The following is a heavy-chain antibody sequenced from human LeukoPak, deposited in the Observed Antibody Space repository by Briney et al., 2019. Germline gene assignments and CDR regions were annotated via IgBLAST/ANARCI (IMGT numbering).Heavy chain of an antibody. CDR3: ARTMVRGVMSPYYYGMDV. CDR2: IIPIFGTA. D-gene: IGHD3-10*01. V-gene: IGHV1-69*13. Sequence: GASVKVSCKASGGTFSSYAISWVRQAPGQGLEWMGGIIPIFGTANYAQKFQGRVTITADESTSTAYMELSSLRSEDTAVYYCARTMVRGVMSPYYYGMDVWGQGTTVTVSS. CDR1: GGTFSSYA. J-gene: IGHJ6*02.